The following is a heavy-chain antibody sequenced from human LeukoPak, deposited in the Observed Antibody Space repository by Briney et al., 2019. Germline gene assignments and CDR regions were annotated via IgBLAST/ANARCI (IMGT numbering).Heavy chain of an antibody. Sequence: GGSLRLSCAASGFTFITYSMNWVRQAPGKGLEWVSYISSSSNTIYYADSVKGRSTISRDNAKNSLYLQMSSLRAEDTAIYYCARGRAFGGVIENWGQGTLVTVSS. J-gene: IGHJ4*02. CDR2: ISSSSNTI. V-gene: IGHV3-48*04. CDR3: ARGRAFGGVIEN. CDR1: GFTFITYS. D-gene: IGHD3-16*02.